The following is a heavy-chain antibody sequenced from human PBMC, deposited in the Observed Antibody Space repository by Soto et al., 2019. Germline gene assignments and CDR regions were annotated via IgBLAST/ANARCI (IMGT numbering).Heavy chain of an antibody. Sequence: PGGSLRLSCAASGFTFGTYWMNWVRQAPGKGLEWVANIKEDGSERYYLDSVKGRFTISRDNTKNSLYLQMHCLRAEDTAVYYCAKSIAVAPGWLDPWGQGIQVTVLL. CDR1: GFTFGTYW. V-gene: IGHV3-7*01. D-gene: IGHD6-19*01. CDR3: AKSIAVAPGWLDP. CDR2: IKEDGSER. J-gene: IGHJ5*02.